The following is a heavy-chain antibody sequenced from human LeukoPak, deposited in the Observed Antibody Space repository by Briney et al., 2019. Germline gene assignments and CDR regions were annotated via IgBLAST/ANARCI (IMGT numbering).Heavy chain of an antibody. Sequence: GASVKVSCKASGYTFTGYYMHWVRQAPGQGLEWMGWINPNSGGTNYAQKFQGRVTMTRDTSISTAYMELSRLRPDDTAVYYCARDLGGTAPFDYWGQGTLVTVSS. CDR2: INPNSGGT. V-gene: IGHV1-2*02. CDR1: GYTFTGYY. D-gene: IGHD1/OR15-1a*01. CDR3: ARDLGGTAPFDY. J-gene: IGHJ4*02.